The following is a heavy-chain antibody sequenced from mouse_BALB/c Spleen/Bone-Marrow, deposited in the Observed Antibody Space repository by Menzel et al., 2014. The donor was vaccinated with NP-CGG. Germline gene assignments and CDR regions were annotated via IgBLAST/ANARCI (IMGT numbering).Heavy chain of an antibody. V-gene: IGHV14-3*02. CDR2: IDPANGNT. D-gene: IGHD1-1*01. J-gene: IGHJ3*01. CDR1: GFNIKDTY. CDR3: ASYYYGSSRFAY. Sequence: EVKLQESGAELVKPGASVKLSCTASGFNIKDTYMHWVKQRPEQDLEWIGRIDPANGNTKYDPKFQGKATITADTSSNTAYLQLSSLTSEDTAVYYCASYYYGSSRFAYWGQGTLVTVSA.